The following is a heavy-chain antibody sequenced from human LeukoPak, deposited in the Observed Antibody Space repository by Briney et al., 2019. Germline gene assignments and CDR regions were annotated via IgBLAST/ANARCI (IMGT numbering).Heavy chain of an antibody. D-gene: IGHD1-26*01. CDR2: ISGSGGST. Sequence: GGSLRLSCAASGFTFSSYAMSWVRQAPGKGLEWVSAISGSGGSTYYADSVKGRFTISRDNSKNALYLQMNSLRAEDTAVYYCAKDVRSSKILGASGGGFDYWGQGTLVTVSS. V-gene: IGHV3-23*01. J-gene: IGHJ4*02. CDR3: AKDVRSSKILGASGGGFDY. CDR1: GFTFSSYA.